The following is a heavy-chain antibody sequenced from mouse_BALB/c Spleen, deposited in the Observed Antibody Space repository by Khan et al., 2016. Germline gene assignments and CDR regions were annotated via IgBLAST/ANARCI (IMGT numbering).Heavy chain of an antibody. V-gene: IGHV14-3*02. D-gene: IGHD1-1*01. J-gene: IGHJ2*01. CDR1: GFNIKDTF. CDR3: ARRGPIYYYGSTYGY. Sequence: VQLKESGAELVKPGASVKLSCTASGFNIKDTFMHWVKQRPEQGLEWIGRIDPANGNTRYDPKFQGKATITADTSSNTAYLQLSSLTSEDTAVYYCARRGPIYYYGSTYGYRGQGTTLTVSS. CDR2: IDPANGNT.